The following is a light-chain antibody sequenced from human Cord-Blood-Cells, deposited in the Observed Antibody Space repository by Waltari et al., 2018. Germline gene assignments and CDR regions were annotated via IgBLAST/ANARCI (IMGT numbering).Light chain of an antibody. CDR2: EDY. V-gene: IGLV6-57*02. CDR3: QSYDSSSWV. J-gene: IGLJ3*02. CDR1: RGSIATNY. Sequence: NFMLTQPHSVSESQGKTVTISCTGSRGSIATNYVSWSQQGPGRPPTTVIYEDYQRPSGGPDRFSGSIDSSSNSASLTISGLKTEDEADYYCQSYDSSSWVFGGGTKLTVL.